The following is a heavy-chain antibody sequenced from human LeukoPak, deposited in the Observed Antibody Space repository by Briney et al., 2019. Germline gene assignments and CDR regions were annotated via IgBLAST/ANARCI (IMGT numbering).Heavy chain of an antibody. J-gene: IGHJ3*02. V-gene: IGHV1-18*01. CDR3: ARDQPLYCTNGVCYQPDDAFDI. CDR2: ISAYNGNT. D-gene: IGHD2-8*01. Sequence: GASVKVSCKASGYTFTSYGISWVRQAPGQGLEWMGWISAYNGNTNYAQKLQGRVTMTTDTSTSTAYMELRSLRSDDTAVYYCARDQPLYCTNGVCYQPDDAFDIWGQGTMVTVSS. CDR1: GYTFTSYG.